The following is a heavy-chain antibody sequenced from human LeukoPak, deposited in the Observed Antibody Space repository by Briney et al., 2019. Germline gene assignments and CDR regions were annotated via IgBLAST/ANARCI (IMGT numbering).Heavy chain of an antibody. V-gene: IGHV4-59*01. D-gene: IGHD3-16*01. CDR1: GGSISGYY. Sequence: SETLSLTCAGSGGSISGYYWSWIRQPPGKGLEWIGYIYHTGNSNYNPSLRSRVTVSVDTSKNQFSLELTSVTAADTAVYYCARSLPFGELTFRPFFDFWGRGNLVIVSS. CDR2: IYHTGNS. J-gene: IGHJ4*02. CDR3: ARSLPFGELTFRPFFDF.